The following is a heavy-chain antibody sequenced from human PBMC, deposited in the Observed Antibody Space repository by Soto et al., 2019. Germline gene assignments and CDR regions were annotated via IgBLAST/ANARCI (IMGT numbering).Heavy chain of an antibody. CDR3: ARGVTPIDY. CDR1: GYTFTNFG. V-gene: IGHV1-18*03. J-gene: IGHJ4*02. Sequence: QVQLVQSGAEVKKPGASVKVSCKTSGYTFTNFGLTWVRQAPGQGLEWMGWISAHNGNTNYAQNFQGRVTMTSDTSTRTAYMELRSLRSDDMAVYYCARGVTPIDYWGQGTLVTVSS. D-gene: IGHD2-21*02. CDR2: ISAHNGNT.